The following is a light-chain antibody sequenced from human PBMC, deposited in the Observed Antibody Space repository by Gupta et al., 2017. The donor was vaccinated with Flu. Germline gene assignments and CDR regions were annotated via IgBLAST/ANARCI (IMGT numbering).Light chain of an antibody. CDR3: AAWDDSLKGWV. CDR2: GDT. CDR1: SSNIGSST. Sequence: QSILTQPPSASGTPGQRVTISCSGSSSNIGSSTVNWYKQLPQTAPTLLIYGDTQRPSGVPGRFSGSKSGTSASLAIXGXQSEDEXDYCCAAWDDSLKGWVFGGGTKLTVL. J-gene: IGLJ3*02. V-gene: IGLV1-44*01.